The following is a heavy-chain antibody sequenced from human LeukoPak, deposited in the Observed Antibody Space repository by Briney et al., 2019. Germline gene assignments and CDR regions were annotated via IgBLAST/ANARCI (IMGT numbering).Heavy chain of an antibody. CDR2: TSIYNDNT. CDR3: ARVQSLYYDSSGYYPGAFDY. J-gene: IGHJ4*02. V-gene: IGHV1-18*01. D-gene: IGHD3-22*01. CDR1: GYTFTSYG. Sequence: ASVKVSCKASGYTFTSYGISWVRQAPGQGLEWMGWTSIYNDNTKYAQELQGRVTMTTDTSTSTAYMELRSLRSDDTAVYYCARVQSLYYDSSGYYPGAFDYWGQGTLVTVSS.